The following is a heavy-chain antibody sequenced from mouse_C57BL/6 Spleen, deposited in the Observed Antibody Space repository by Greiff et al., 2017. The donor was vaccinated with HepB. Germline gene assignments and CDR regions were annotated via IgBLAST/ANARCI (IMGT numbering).Heavy chain of an antibody. V-gene: IGHV5-4*03. D-gene: IGHD1-1*01. CDR2: ISDGGSYT. CDR3: ARLITTVVATRYFDV. CDR1: GFTFSSYA. J-gene: IGHJ1*03. Sequence: EVKLMESGGGLVKPGGSLKLSCAASGFTFSSYAMSWVRQTPEKRLEWVATISDGGSYTYYPDNVKGRFTISRDNAKNNRYLQMSHLKSEDTAMYYCARLITTVVATRYFDVWGTGTTVTVSS.